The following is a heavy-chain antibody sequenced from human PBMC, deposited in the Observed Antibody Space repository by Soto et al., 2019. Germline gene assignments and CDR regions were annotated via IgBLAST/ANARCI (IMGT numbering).Heavy chain of an antibody. CDR1: GYTFTNYD. V-gene: IGHV1-8*01. CDR3: ARSGYYDSSGYYYRPGMDV. Sequence: ASVKVSCKASGYTFTNYDINWVRQATGQGPEYMGWMNPNSGKIGYAQKFQGRVTITADKSTSTAYMELSSLRSEDTAVYYCARSGYYDSSGYYYRPGMDVWGQGTTVTVS. CDR2: MNPNSGKI. J-gene: IGHJ6*02. D-gene: IGHD3-22*01.